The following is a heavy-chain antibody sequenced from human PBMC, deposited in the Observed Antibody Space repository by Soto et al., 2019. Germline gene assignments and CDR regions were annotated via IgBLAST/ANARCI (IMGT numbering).Heavy chain of an antibody. CDR3: ASETNSGDYVRYFDL. Sequence: QVQLVQSGAEVKKPGSSVKVSCKASGGTFSSYAISWVRQAPGQGLEWMGGIIPIFGTANYAQKFQGRVTITADESTSTAYLELSSVRSEDTAVYYCASETNSGDYVRYFDLWGRGTLVTVSS. V-gene: IGHV1-69*12. CDR2: IIPIFGTA. J-gene: IGHJ2*01. D-gene: IGHD4-17*01. CDR1: GGTFSSYA.